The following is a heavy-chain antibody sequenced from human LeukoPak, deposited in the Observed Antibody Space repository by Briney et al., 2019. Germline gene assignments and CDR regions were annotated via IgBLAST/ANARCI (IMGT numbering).Heavy chain of an antibody. CDR1: GGSISSYY. CDR2: IYYSGTT. CDR3: ARVQSRLSWFDP. V-gene: IGHV4-59*12. Sequence: SETLSLTCTVSGGSISSYYWNWIRQPPGKGLEWIGYIYYSGTTNYNPSLKSRVSMSVDTSKNQFSLRLGSVTAADTAVYYCARVQSRLSWFDPWGQGTLVTVSS. J-gene: IGHJ5*02.